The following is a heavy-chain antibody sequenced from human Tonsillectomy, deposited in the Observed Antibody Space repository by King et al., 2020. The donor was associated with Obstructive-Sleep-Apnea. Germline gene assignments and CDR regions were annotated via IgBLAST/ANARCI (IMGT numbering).Heavy chain of an antibody. J-gene: IGHJ4*02. Sequence: VQLVESGGGLVQPGGSLRLSCAASGFTFSIYSMNWVRQAPGKGLEWFAYISSSSRTIYYADSEKGRFTISRDNAKNSLYLQMNSLRAEDTAVYYCARGLSYYDILTGSNYFDYWGQGTLVTVSS. V-gene: IGHV3-48*04. CDR2: ISSSSRTI. CDR3: ARGLSYYDILTGSNYFDY. D-gene: IGHD3-9*01. CDR1: GFTFSIYS.